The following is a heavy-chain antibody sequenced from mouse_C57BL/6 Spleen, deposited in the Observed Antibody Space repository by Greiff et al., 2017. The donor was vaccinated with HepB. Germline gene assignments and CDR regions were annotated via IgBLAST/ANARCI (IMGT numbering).Heavy chain of an antibody. J-gene: IGHJ4*01. CDR1: GYAFSSSW. D-gene: IGHD2-4*01. Sequence: QVQLKESGPELVKPGASVKISCKASGYAFSSSWMNWVKQRPGKGLEWIGRIYPGDGDTNYNGKFKGKATLTADKSSSTAYMQLSSLTSEDSAVYFCARDDDYLYYAMDYWGQGTSVTVSS. CDR2: IYPGDGDT. CDR3: ARDDDYLYYAMDY. V-gene: IGHV1-82*01.